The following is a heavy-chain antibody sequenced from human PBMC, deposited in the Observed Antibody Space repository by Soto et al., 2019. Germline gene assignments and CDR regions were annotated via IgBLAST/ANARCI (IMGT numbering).Heavy chain of an antibody. D-gene: IGHD2-8*01. Sequence: QVQLVQSGAEVKKPGSSVKVSCKASGGTFSSYAISWVRQAPGQGLEWMGGIIPIFGTANYAQTFQGRVTITEDESTSTGYMELSSLRSEDTAVYYCAGAQLKVYAIHYYYYGMDVWGQGTTVTVSS. V-gene: IGHV1-69*01. J-gene: IGHJ6*02. CDR1: GGTFSSYA. CDR2: IIPIFGTA. CDR3: AGAQLKVYAIHYYYYGMDV.